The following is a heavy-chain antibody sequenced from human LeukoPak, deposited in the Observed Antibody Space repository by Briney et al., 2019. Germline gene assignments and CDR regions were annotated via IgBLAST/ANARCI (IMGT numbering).Heavy chain of an antibody. Sequence: PSETLSLTCTVSGGSISSYYWSWIRQPPGKGLEWIGYIYYSGSTNYNPSLKSRVTISVDTSKNQFSLKLSSVTAADTAVYYCARDLGSSTGYWGQGTLVTVSP. CDR1: GGSISSYY. V-gene: IGHV4-59*01. D-gene: IGHD6-6*01. J-gene: IGHJ4*02. CDR2: IYYSGST. CDR3: ARDLGSSTGY.